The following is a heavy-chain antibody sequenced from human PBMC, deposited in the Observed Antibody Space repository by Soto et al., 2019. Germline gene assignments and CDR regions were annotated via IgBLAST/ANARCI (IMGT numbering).Heavy chain of an antibody. J-gene: IGHJ4*02. CDR3: ASRSSGWYFDY. D-gene: IGHD6-19*01. CDR1: GFTFSSYA. CDR2: ISGSGGST. V-gene: IGHV3-23*01. Sequence: EVQLLESGGGLVQPGGSLRLSCAASGFTFSSYAMNWVRQGPGKGLEWVSVISGSGGSTYYADSVKGRFTISRDNSKNTLYLQMNSLRAEDTAVYYCASRSSGWYFDYWAREPWSPSPQ.